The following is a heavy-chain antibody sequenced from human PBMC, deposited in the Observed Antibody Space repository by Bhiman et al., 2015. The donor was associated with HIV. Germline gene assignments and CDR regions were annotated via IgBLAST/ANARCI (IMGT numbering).Heavy chain of an antibody. J-gene: IGHJ4*02. CDR1: GFSFSFYC. CDR3: AVANQGAIAAAGFDY. Sequence: EVQLVESGGGLVQPGGSLRLSCAGSGFSFSFYCMTWVRQAPGKGLEWVANIKQDGSEKYYVDSVKGRFTISRDNAKNSLYLQMNSLRAEDTAVYYCAVANQGAIAAAGFDYWGQGTLVTVSS. CDR2: IKQDGSEK. V-gene: IGHV3-7*02. D-gene: IGHD6-13*01.